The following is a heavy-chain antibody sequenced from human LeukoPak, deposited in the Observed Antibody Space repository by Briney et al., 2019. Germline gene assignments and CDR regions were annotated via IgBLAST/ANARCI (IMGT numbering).Heavy chain of an antibody. V-gene: IGHV1-46*01. CDR3: ARALKAFDI. Sequence: ASVKVSCKASGYTFTSYKIHWIRQAPGQGLEWMAVINPSDGSTNYAQKFQGRVTMTRNTSISTAYMELSSLRSEDTAVYYCARALKAFDIWGQGTMVTVSS. CDR1: GYTFTSYK. CDR2: INPSDGST. J-gene: IGHJ3*02.